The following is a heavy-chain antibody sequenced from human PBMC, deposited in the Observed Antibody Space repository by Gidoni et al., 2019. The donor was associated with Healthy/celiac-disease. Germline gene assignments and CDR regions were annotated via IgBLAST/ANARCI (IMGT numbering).Heavy chain of an antibody. CDR1: GGSFSGYY. D-gene: IGHD3-9*01. V-gene: IGHV4-34*01. CDR3: ARGAASLPGVY. CDR2: INHSGST. Sequence: QVQLQQWGAGLLKPSETLSLTCAVYGGSFSGYYWSWIRQPPGKGLEWIGEINHSGSTNYNPSLKSRVTISVDTSKNQFSLKLSSVTAADTAVYYCARGAASLPGVYWGQGTLVTVSS. J-gene: IGHJ4*02.